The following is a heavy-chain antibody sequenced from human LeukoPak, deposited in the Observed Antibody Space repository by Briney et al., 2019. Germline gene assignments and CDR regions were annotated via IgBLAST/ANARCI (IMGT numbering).Heavy chain of an antibody. CDR1: GGSISSGGYS. V-gene: IGHV4-30-2*01. J-gene: IGHJ4*02. CDR2: IYHSGST. Sequence: SQTLSLTCAVSGGSISSGGYSWSWIRQPPGKGLEWIGYIYHSGSTYYNPSLKSRVTMSVDTSKNQFSLKLSSVTAADTAVYYCAWGYSYGADYWGQGTLVTVSS. D-gene: IGHD5-18*01. CDR3: AWGYSYGADY.